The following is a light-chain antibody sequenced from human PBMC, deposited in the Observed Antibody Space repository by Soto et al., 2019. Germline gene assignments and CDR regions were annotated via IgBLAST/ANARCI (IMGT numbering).Light chain of an antibody. Sequence: EIVLTQSPGTLSLSPGERAPLSCRASQSVSSSYLAWSQQKPGQAPRLLIYGASSRATGTPDRFSGSGSGTDFTLTISRLEPDDFAVYYCQQYGSSPLFTFGPGTKVDIK. CDR1: QSVSSSY. CDR2: GAS. CDR3: QQYGSSPLFT. V-gene: IGKV3-20*01. J-gene: IGKJ3*01.